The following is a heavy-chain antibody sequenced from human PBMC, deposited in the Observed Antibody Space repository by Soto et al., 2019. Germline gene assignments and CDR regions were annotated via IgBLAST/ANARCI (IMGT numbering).Heavy chain of an antibody. CDR1: GGSIRSYY. V-gene: IGHV4-59*08. CDR3: ARRYGSAIDY. Sequence: SETLSLTCTVSGGSIRSYYWSWIRQPPGKGLEWIGYIYYSGSTNYNPSLKSRVTISVDTSRNQFSLKLSSVTAADTAVYYCARRYGSAIDYWGQGTLVTVSS. D-gene: IGHD1-26*01. CDR2: IYYSGST. J-gene: IGHJ4*02.